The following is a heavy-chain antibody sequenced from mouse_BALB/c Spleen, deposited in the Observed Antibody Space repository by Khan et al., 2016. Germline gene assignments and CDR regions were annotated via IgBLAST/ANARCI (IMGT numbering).Heavy chain of an antibody. CDR3: IGRDYYGSQFDY. CDR2: IDPVNGET. V-gene: IGHV14-3*02. J-gene: IGHJ2*01. Sequence: EVQLQESGAELVKPGASVKLSCAASGFNIKDTYMHWVKQRPEQGLEWIGRIDPVNGETKYDPKFQGKATITADTSSNTAYLQLSSLTSEDTAVXYCIGRDYYGSQFDYWGQGTPLTVSS. CDR1: GFNIKDTY. D-gene: IGHD1-1*02.